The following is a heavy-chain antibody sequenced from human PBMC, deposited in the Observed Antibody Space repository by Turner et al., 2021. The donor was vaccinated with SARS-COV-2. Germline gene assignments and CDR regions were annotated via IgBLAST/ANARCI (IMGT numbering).Heavy chain of an antibody. Sequence: EVQLLESGVGLVQPGGSLRLSCAASGFTFSSYAMSWVRQAPGKGLEWVSAIKGRFTISRDNTKNTLYLQMNSLRAEDTAVYYCAKADRVMIVVVITLFDYWGQGTLVTVSS. V-gene: IGHV3-23*01. D-gene: IGHD3-22*01. CDR3: AKADRVMIVVVITLFDY. CDR1: GFTFSSYA. CDR2: I. J-gene: IGHJ4*02.